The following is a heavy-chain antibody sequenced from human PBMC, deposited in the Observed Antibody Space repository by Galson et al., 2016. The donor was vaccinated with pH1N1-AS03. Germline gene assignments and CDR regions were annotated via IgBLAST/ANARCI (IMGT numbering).Heavy chain of an antibody. J-gene: IGHJ5*02. V-gene: IGHV4-39*01. Sequence: ETLSLTCTVSGSSISSSSYYWGWIRQPPGKGPEWIGSIYYSGSTYYNPSLKSRVTISVDTSKNQFSLKLSSVTAADTAVYYCARRVYGDYVNWFDPWGQGTLVTVSS. D-gene: IGHD4-17*01. CDR3: ARRVYGDYVNWFDP. CDR2: IYYSGST. CDR1: GSSISSSSYY.